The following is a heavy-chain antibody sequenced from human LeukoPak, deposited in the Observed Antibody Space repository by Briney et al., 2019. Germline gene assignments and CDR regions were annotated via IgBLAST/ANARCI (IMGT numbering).Heavy chain of an antibody. CDR3: ARVGVAVPAAWFDP. CDR1: GYNFGIFG. J-gene: IGHJ5*02. CDR2: ISADSGNT. V-gene: IGHV1-18*01. Sequence: ASVKVSCRASGYNFGIFGMSWVRRAPGQGLEWMGWISADSGNTNYAQKLQGRVTMTTDTSTSTAYLELASLRSDDTAVYYCARVGVAVPAAWFDPWGQGTLVTVSS. D-gene: IGHD2-2*01.